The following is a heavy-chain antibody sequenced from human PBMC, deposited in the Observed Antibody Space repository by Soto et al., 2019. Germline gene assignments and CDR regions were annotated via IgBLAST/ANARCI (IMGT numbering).Heavy chain of an antibody. Sequence: GGSLRLSCAASGFTFSSYAMSWVRQAPGKGLEWASAISGSGGSTYYADSVKGRFTISRDNSKNTLYLQMNSLRAEDTAVYYCAKDLPPDIVVVPAALASFDIWGQGTMVTVSS. CDR2: ISGSGGST. CDR3: AKDLPPDIVVVPAALASFDI. D-gene: IGHD2-2*01. J-gene: IGHJ3*02. CDR1: GFTFSSYA. V-gene: IGHV3-23*01.